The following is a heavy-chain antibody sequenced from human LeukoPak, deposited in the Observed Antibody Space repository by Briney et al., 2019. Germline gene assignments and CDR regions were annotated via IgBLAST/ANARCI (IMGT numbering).Heavy chain of an antibody. CDR2: TYYRSKMYN. D-gene: IGHD6-19*01. V-gene: IGHV6-1*01. Sequence: SQTLSLTCALSGDTVSRNAAAWNWIRQTPSRGLEWLGRTYYRSKMYNDYAVFVNSRITFSADTSKNQFSLQLNSVTPEDTAVYYCARSSSGWYVHFDYWGQGTLVTVSS. CDR3: ARSSSGWYVHFDY. J-gene: IGHJ4*02. CDR1: GDTVSRNAAA.